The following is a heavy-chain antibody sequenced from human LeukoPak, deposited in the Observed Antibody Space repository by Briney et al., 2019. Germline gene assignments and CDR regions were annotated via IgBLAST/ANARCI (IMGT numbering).Heavy chain of an antibody. V-gene: IGHV1-8*02. CDR3: ARALHTGGETGY. CDR1: GYTFTGYY. Sequence: ASVKVSCKASGYTFTGYYMHWVRQATGQGLEWMGWMNPNSGNTGYAQKFQGRVTMTRNTSISTAYMELSSLRSEDTAVYYCARALHTGGETGYWGQGTLVTVSS. J-gene: IGHJ4*02. D-gene: IGHD4-23*01. CDR2: MNPNSGNT.